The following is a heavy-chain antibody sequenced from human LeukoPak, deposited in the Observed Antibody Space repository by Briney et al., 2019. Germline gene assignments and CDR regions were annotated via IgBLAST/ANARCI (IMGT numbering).Heavy chain of an antibody. CDR3: AVGDTAMVTAHAPFDY. J-gene: IGHJ4*02. V-gene: IGHV1-69*04. Sequence: SVKVSCNASGGTFSSYAISWVRHAHGPGLDWMGTVIPIFGIANYEQTFQGRVTITADKSTSTAYMELSSLRSEDTAVYYCAVGDTAMVTAHAPFDYWGQGTLVTVSS. CDR1: GGTFSSYA. CDR2: VIPIFGIA. D-gene: IGHD5-18*01.